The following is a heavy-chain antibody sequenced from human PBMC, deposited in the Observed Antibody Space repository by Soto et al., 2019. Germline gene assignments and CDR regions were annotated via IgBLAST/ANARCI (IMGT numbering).Heavy chain of an antibody. D-gene: IGHD6-13*01. CDR1: GFTFSDYY. CDR3: ARVIAAAGGRRDFDL. Sequence: QVQLVESGGGLVKLGGSLRLSCAASGFTFSDYYMSWIRQAPGKGLEWVSYINSSSTYTNYADSVKGRFTISRDNAKNSLYLQMNSQRAEDTAVYYCARVIAAAGGRRDFDLWGRGTLFTVSS. V-gene: IGHV3-11*05. CDR2: INSSSTYT. J-gene: IGHJ2*01.